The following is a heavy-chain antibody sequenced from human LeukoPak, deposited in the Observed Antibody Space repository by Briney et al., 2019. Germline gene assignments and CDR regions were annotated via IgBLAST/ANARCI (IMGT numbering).Heavy chain of an antibody. CDR2: IRYDGSNK. CDR1: GFTFSSYG. Sequence: PGGSLRLSCAASGFTFSSYGMHWVRQAPGKGLEWVAFIRYDGSNKYYADSVKGRFTISRDNSKNTLYLQMNSLRAEDTAVYYCAKDVIEDEIAVAAHYWGQGTLVTVSS. J-gene: IGHJ4*02. V-gene: IGHV3-30*02. D-gene: IGHD6-19*01. CDR3: AKDVIEDEIAVAAHY.